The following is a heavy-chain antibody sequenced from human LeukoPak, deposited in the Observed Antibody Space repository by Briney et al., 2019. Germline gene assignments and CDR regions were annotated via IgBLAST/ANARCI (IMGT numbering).Heavy chain of an antibody. J-gene: IGHJ2*01. Sequence: VQPGGSLRLSCAASGFTFSSCWMSWVRQAPGKGLEWVANIKQDGSEKYYVDSVKGRFTISRDNAKNSLYLQMNSLRVEDTAVYYCVGGIMTAATTRYFDLWGRGAVVTVSS. V-gene: IGHV3-7*01. CDR2: IKQDGSEK. D-gene: IGHD4-17*01. CDR3: VGGIMTAATTRYFDL. CDR1: GFTFSSCW.